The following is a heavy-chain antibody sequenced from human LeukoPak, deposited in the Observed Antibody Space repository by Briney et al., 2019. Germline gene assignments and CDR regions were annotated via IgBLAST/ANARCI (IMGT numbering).Heavy chain of an antibody. D-gene: IGHD1-7*01. CDR2: IYHTGTT. CDR3: ARGVGNWNYVPFDY. V-gene: IGHV4-38-2*01. Sequence: SETLSLTCAVSGYSISSGYYWGWIRQPPGKGLEWIGSIYHTGTTYYNPSLKSRVTISVDTSKNQFSLRLSSVTAADTAVYYCARGVGNWNYVPFDYWGQGTLVTVSS. J-gene: IGHJ4*02. CDR1: GYSISSGYY.